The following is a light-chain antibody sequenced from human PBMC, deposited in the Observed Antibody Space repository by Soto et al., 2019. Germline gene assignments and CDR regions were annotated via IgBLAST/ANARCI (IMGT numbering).Light chain of an antibody. CDR3: QQYYNVPIT. Sequence: DIQLTQSPSSLSASVGDRVSISCRASQSISNYLNWYQQKPGKAPKVLIFAASRLQSGVPSRFSGSGSGTDFTLTISSLQSEDIATYYCQQYYNVPITFGQGTRLEIK. J-gene: IGKJ5*01. V-gene: IGKV1-NL1*01. CDR1: QSISNY. CDR2: AAS.